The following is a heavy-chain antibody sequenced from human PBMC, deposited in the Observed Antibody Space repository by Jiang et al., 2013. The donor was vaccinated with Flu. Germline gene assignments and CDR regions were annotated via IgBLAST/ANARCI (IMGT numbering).Heavy chain of an antibody. CDR3: ARLGTYYDFWSAHRRPYNWFDP. V-gene: IGHV5-10-1*03. CDR1: GYSFTSYW. Sequence: VQLVESGAEVKKPEEPLRISCKGSGYSFTSYWISWVRQMPGKGLEWMGRIDPSDSYTNYSPSFQGHVTISADKSISTAYLQWSSLKASDTAMYYCARLGTYYDFWSAHRRPYNWFDPWGQGTLVTVSS. J-gene: IGHJ5*02. D-gene: IGHD3-3*01. CDR2: IDPSDSYT.